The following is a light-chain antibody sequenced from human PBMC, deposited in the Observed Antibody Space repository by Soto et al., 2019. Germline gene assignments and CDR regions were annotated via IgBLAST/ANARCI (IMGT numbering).Light chain of an antibody. J-gene: IGKJ5*01. CDR2: DAS. Sequence: EIVLTQSPATLSLSPGERATLSCRASRSVNSYLAWYQQKPGQAPRLLISDASNRATGIPARFSGSGSGTDFTLTISSLEPEAFAVYYCQHRSEWPVSFGQGTRLESK. CDR1: RSVNSY. V-gene: IGKV3-11*01. CDR3: QHRSEWPVS.